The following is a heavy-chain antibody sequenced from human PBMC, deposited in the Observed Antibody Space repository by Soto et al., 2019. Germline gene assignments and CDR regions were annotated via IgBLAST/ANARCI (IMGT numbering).Heavy chain of an antibody. D-gene: IGHD3-16*01. CDR3: ARGMTPLGAPAWYYLDS. Sequence: QVQLQESGPGLMKPSETLSLTCTVSGASITGSSYWSWIRQPAGKGLEWIGRFPLSGTTSYNPSPRSPVTMLAEVSKDQHSLRLTSVAAADTALYYCARGMTPLGAPAWYYLDSLGQGTLVTVSS. V-gene: IGHV4-4*07. CDR1: GASITGSSY. J-gene: IGHJ4*02. CDR2: FPLSGTT.